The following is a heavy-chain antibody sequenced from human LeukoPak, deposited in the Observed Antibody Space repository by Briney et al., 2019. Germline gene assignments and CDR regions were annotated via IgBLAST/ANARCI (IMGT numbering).Heavy chain of an antibody. J-gene: IGHJ4*02. Sequence: SGTPSLTCAVSGGSISSSNWWSWVRQPPGKGLEWIGEIYHSGSTNYNPSLKSRVTISVDKSKNQFSLKLSSVTAADTAVYYCAREARSGYYDSSGTYVYWGQGTLVTVSS. D-gene: IGHD3-22*01. CDR3: AREARSGYYDSSGTYVY. CDR1: GGSISSSNW. V-gene: IGHV4-4*02. CDR2: IYHSGST.